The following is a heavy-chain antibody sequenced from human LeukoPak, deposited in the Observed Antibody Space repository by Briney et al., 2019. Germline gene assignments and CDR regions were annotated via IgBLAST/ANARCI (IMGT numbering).Heavy chain of an antibody. CDR2: IKRDGGEK. D-gene: IGHD3-22*01. CDR3: AKQQIYFDSSGYPHDSLDT. CDR1: GFTISNSW. V-gene: IGHV3-7*01. Sequence: GGSLRLSCAASGFTISNSWMNWVRQAPGKGLEWLASIKRDGGEKHYVDSVQGRFTISRDNAKNSVYLEMINLRAEDTAVYYCAKQQIYFDSSGYPHDSLDTWGQGTMVTVSS. J-gene: IGHJ3*02.